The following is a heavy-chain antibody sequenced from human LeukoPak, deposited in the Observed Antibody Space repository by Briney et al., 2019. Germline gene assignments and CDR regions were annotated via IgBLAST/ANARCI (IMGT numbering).Heavy chain of an antibody. CDR3: ARGRSGAARSFDY. J-gene: IGHJ4*02. Sequence: PSETLSLTCTVSGGSISSSSYYWGWIRQPPGKGLEWIGSIYYSGSTYYNPSLKSRVTISVDTSKNQFSLKLSSVTAADTAVYYCARGRSGAARSFDYWGQGTLVTVSS. CDR2: IYYSGST. CDR1: GGSISSSSYY. V-gene: IGHV4-39*07. D-gene: IGHD6-6*01.